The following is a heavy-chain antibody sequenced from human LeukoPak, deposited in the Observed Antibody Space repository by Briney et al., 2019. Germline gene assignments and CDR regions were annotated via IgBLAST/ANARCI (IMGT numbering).Heavy chain of an antibody. CDR3: ARDTRDVDWTLGAFDI. J-gene: IGHJ3*02. CDR1: GFTVSSNY. CDR2: IYSDGRT. V-gene: IGHV3-53*01. Sequence: GGSLRLSCAASGFTVSSNYMSWVRQAPGKGLEWVSVIYSDGRTYHTDSVKGRFTIPRDNPKNTVYLQMNSLRAEDTAVYYCARDTRDVDWTLGAFDIWGQGTKVTVSS. D-gene: IGHD3/OR15-3a*01.